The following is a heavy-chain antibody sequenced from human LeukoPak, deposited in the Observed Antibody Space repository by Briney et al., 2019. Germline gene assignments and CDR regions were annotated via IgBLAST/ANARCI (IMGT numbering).Heavy chain of an antibody. J-gene: IGHJ3*02. D-gene: IGHD3-3*01. Sequence: GGSLRLSCAASGFTFSSYSMIWVRQAPGKGLEWVSSISSSSSYIYYADSVKGRFTISRDNAKNSLYLQMNSLRAGDTAVYYCARDGLEFPVGVVIIFDAFDIWGQGTMVTVSS. CDR3: ARDGLEFPVGVVIIFDAFDI. CDR1: GFTFSSYS. V-gene: IGHV3-21*01. CDR2: ISSSSSYI.